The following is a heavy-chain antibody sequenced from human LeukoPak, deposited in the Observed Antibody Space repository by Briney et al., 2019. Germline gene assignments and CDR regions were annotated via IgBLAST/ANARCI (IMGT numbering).Heavy chain of an antibody. V-gene: IGHV1-2*02. J-gene: IGHJ6*02. CDR1: GFPFTDYY. CDR2: INPNSGGT. Sequence: ASVKVSGKASGFPFTDYYMHWVRQAPGQGLEWMGWINPNSGGTKYAQKFQGRVTMTRDTSISTAYMELNGLRSDDTAVYYCARHLRGGATTGMDVWGQGTTVTVSS. D-gene: IGHD3-16*01. CDR3: ARHLRGGATTGMDV.